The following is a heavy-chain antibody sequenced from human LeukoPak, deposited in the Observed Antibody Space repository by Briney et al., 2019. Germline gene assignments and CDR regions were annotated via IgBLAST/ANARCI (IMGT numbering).Heavy chain of an antibody. D-gene: IGHD2-2*01. CDR2: INHSGST. CDR1: GGSFSGYY. J-gene: IGHJ4*02. CDR3: AREGSTQC. Sequence: SETLSLTCAVYGGSFSGYYWSWIRQPRGKGLEWIGEINHSGSTNYNPSLKSRVTISVDTSKNQFSLKLSSVTAADTAVYYCAREGSTQCWGQGTLVTVSS. V-gene: IGHV4-34*01.